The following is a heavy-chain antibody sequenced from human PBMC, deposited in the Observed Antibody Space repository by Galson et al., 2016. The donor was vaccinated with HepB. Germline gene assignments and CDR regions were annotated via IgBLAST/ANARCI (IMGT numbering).Heavy chain of an antibody. CDR3: AGDRRVATTHFFYFGMDV. CDR2: IHYRGTT. D-gene: IGHD5-12*01. V-gene: IGHV4-31*03. Sequence: TLSLTCTVSGGSISSGGNYWSWIRQRPGKGLEWIGCIHYRGTTYYDPSLRSRVTISLDTSKNQFSLNLTSVTAADTAVYYCAGDRRVATTHFFYFGMDVWDRGTTVTVSS. CDR1: GGSISSGGNY. J-gene: IGHJ6*04.